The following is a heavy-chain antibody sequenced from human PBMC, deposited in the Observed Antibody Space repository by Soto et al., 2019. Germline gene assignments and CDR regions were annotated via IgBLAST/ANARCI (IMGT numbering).Heavy chain of an antibody. CDR1: GFTFSDYY. D-gene: IGHD2-21*01. Sequence: QVQLVESGGGFVKPGGSLRLSCAASGFTFSDYYMNWIRQAPGKGLEWVSYISSSGTTIYYADSVKGRFTISRDNAKNSLFLQMNSLRAEDTALYYCARGHSIFYGMDVWGQGTTVTVSS. CDR3: ARGHSIFYGMDV. CDR2: ISSSGTTI. J-gene: IGHJ6*02. V-gene: IGHV3-11*01.